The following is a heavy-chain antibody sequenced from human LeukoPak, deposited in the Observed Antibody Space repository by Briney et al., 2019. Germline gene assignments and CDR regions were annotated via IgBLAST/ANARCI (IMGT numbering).Heavy chain of an antibody. D-gene: IGHD2-21*02. CDR2: VNLNGGST. CDR3: ARAGGSCGGACYDFDY. V-gene: IGHV3-20*04. J-gene: IGHJ4*02. Sequence: GPSLRLSCAASGFTFLDYGISWVRQAPRNGLEWDSFVNLNGGSTSYTDSVNDRFTISTNNAKNYLYLQMNGLRAEDTALYYCARAGGSCGGACYDFDYWGQGTLVTVSS. CDR1: GFTFLDYG.